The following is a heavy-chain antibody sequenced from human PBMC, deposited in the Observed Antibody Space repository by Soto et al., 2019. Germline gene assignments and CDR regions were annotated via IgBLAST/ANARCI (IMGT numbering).Heavy chain of an antibody. CDR2: ISGSGGST. CDR1: GFTFSTYA. Sequence: EVQLLESGGGLVQPGGSLRLSCAASGFTFSTYAMSWARQAPGKGLEWVSAISGSGGSTYYADSVKGRFTISRDKSKNTLYLQMNSLRAEDTAVYYCAKNWDTTFSSSSHWGQGTLVTVSS. J-gene: IGHJ4*02. V-gene: IGHV3-23*01. D-gene: IGHD6-6*01. CDR3: AKNWDTTFSSSSH.